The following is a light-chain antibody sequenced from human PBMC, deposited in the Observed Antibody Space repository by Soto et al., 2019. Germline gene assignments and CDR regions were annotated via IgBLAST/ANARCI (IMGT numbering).Light chain of an antibody. CDR3: SSYARSGTLV. J-gene: IGLJ3*02. Sequence: QSALTQPASVSGSPGQSITISCTGTTSDIGGYNYVSWHQQHPGKAPKLMIHEVRYRPSGVSNRFSGSKSGNTASLTISGLQAEDEADYYCSSYARSGTLVFGGGTKVTVL. CDR2: EVR. CDR1: TSDIGGYNY. V-gene: IGLV2-14*01.